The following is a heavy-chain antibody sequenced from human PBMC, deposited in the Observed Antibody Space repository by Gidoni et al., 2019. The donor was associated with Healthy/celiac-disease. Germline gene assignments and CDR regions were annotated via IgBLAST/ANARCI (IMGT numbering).Heavy chain of an antibody. Sequence: QVQLVQSGAEVKKPGASVKVSCKASGYTFTSYGISWVRQAPGQGLEWMGWISAYNGNTNYAQKLQGRVTMTTDTSTSTAYMELRSLRSDDTAVYYCARDGSSYGDYHTGAFDIWGQGTMVTVSS. CDR1: GYTFTSYG. CDR3: ARDGSSYGDYHTGAFDI. CDR2: ISAYNGNT. D-gene: IGHD4-17*01. J-gene: IGHJ3*02. V-gene: IGHV1-18*01.